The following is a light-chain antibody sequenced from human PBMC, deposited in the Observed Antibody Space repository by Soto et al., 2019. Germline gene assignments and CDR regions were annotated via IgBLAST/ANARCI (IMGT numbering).Light chain of an antibody. CDR2: DAY. J-gene: IGKJ1*01. V-gene: IGKV1-5*01. Sequence: DIQMTQSPSTLSASVGDRVTITCRASQSISSWLAWYQQKPGKAPKLLIYDAYSLESGVPSRFSGSGSGTEFTLTISSLQPDDFATYYCQQYNSYSPCTFGQGTKVEIK. CDR1: QSISSW. CDR3: QQYNSYSPCT.